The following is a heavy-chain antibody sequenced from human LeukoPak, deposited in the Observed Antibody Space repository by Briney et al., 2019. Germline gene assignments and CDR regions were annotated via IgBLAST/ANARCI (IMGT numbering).Heavy chain of an antibody. CDR2: IYSGGST. CDR1: GFAVSSNY. J-gene: IGHJ4*02. CDR3: AKGPTKYYYDSSGYSY. V-gene: IGHV3-53*05. Sequence: GGSLRLSCAASGFAVSSNYMSWVRQAPGKGLEWVSVIYSGGSTYYADSVKGRFTISRDNSKNTLYLQMNSLRAEDMALYYCAKGPTKYYYDSSGYSYWGQGTLVTVSS. D-gene: IGHD3-22*01.